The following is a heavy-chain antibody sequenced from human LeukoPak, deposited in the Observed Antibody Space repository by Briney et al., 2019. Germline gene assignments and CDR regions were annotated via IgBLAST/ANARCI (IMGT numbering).Heavy chain of an antibody. J-gene: IGHJ4*02. CDR1: GGSISSSSYY. Sequence: SETLSLTCTVSGGSISSSSYYWGWIRQPPGKGLEWIGSIYYSGSTYYNPSLKSRVTISVDTSKNQFSLKLSSVTAADTAVYYCATSGTTVVPNDYWGQETLVTVSS. CDR2: IYYSGST. V-gene: IGHV4-39*01. CDR3: ATSGTTVVPNDY. D-gene: IGHD4-17*01.